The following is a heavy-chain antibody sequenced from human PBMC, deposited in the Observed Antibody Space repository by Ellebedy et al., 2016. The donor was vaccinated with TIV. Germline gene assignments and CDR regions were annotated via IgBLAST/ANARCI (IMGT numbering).Heavy chain of an antibody. CDR2: IKGDGSNR. Sequence: GESLKISXAASGFTFTTYWMSWIRQAPGKGLEWLANIKGDGSNRYYVDSVKGRFTISRDNAKNSLYLQMDSLRAEDTAIYYCAKEGGRIGPSPLDHWGQGTLVSVSS. CDR1: GFTFTTYW. J-gene: IGHJ4*02. CDR3: AKEGGRIGPSPLDH. D-gene: IGHD3-16*01. V-gene: IGHV3-7*03.